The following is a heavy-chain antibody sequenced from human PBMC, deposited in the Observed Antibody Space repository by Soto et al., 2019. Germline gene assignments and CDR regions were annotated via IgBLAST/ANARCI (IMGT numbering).Heavy chain of an antibody. Sequence: SETLSLTCTVSGDSISSADYYWSWIRQTPGKGLEWIGHIFYSGTTYYNPSLKSRLTISVDTSKNHSSLRLTSVTAADTAVYYCARDLWVEPELYYYGMDVWGQGTTGTVS. D-gene: IGHD1-1*01. CDR1: GDSISSADYY. CDR2: IFYSGTT. CDR3: ARDLWVEPELYYYGMDV. J-gene: IGHJ6*02. V-gene: IGHV4-30-4*01.